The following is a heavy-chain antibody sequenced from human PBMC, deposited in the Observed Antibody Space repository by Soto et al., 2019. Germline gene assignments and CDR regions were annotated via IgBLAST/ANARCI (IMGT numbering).Heavy chain of an antibody. D-gene: IGHD6-25*01. V-gene: IGHV6-1*01. Sequence: KQSPTLSLTCAISGDSVSSNSAAWNWIRQSPSRGLEWLGRTYYRSKWYNDYAVSVKSRITINPDTSKNQFSLQLNSVTPEDTAVYYCAEEQRTRGGANWFDPWGQGTLVTVSS. CDR2: TYYRSKWYN. CDR1: GDSVSSNSAA. CDR3: AEEQRTRGGANWFDP. J-gene: IGHJ5*02.